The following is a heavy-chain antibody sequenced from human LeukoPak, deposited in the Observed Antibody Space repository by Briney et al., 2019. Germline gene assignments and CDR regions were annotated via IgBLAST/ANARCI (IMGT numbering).Heavy chain of an antibody. J-gene: IGHJ5*02. CDR2: FHRGRI. V-gene: IGHV4-38-2*02. D-gene: IGHD5-24*01. CDR1: GYPIGLDYY. CDR3: ARAPSSYESGNGYPNLGWLDP. Sequence: KASETLSLTCKVSGYPIGLDYYWVWIRQAPGGGLQWIGGFHRGRIQYNSALKSRVTISIDSSKNQFSLRMWPVTAADTAFYFCARAPSSYESGNGYPNLGWLDPWGQGALVTVSS.